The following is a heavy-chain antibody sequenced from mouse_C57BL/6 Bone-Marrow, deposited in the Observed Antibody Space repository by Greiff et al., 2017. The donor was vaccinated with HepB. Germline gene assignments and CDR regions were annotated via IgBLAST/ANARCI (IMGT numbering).Heavy chain of an antibody. CDR2: IWSGGST. CDR1: GFSLTSYG. CDR3: ARKAYGYDECAY. Sequence: VKLQESGPGLVQPSQSLSITCTVSGFSLTSYGVHWVRQSPGKGLEWLGVIWSGGSTDYTAAFISRLSISKDNSKSQVFFKMNSLQADDTAIYYCARKAYGYDECAYWGQGTLVTVS. V-gene: IGHV2-2*01. D-gene: IGHD2-2*01. J-gene: IGHJ3*01.